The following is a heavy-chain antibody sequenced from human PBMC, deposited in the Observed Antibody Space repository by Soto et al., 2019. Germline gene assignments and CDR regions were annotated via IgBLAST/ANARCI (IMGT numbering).Heavy chain of an antibody. CDR2: IYSGGST. D-gene: IGHD5-12*01. Sequence: GGSLRLSCAASGFTVSSNYMSWVRQAPGKGLEWVSVIYSGGSTYYADSVKGRFTISSHNSKNTRYLQMNSLRAEDTAVYYCARDEVVATIGGVGNYYYYYMDVWGKGTTVTVSS. CDR1: GFTVSSNY. J-gene: IGHJ6*03. V-gene: IGHV3-53*04. CDR3: ARDEVVATIGGVGNYYYYYMDV.